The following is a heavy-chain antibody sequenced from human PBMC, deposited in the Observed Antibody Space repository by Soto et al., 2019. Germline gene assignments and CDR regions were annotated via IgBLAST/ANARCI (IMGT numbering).Heavy chain of an antibody. V-gene: IGHV3-30-3*01. J-gene: IGHJ4*02. Sequence: QVQLVESGGGVVQPGRSLRLSCATSGFTFSSYAMHWVRQAPGKGLEWVAVISYDGSNKYYADSVKGRFTISRDNSKNTLYLQMNSLRAEDTAVYYCARALEMATIRGADYWGQGTLVTVSS. CDR3: ARALEMATIRGADY. CDR1: GFTFSSYA. D-gene: IGHD5-12*01. CDR2: ISYDGSNK.